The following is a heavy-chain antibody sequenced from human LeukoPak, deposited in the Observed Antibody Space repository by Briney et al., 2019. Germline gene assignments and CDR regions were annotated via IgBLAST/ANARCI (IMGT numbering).Heavy chain of an antibody. V-gene: IGHV3-48*02. D-gene: IGHD3-16*01. J-gene: IGHJ6*02. CDR2: ISRTSSTM. CDR3: ARDDRPLGYYYGMTS. Sequence: PGGSLRLSCAASGFTFSSYSMNWVRQAPGKGLEWVSYISRTSSTMYYADSVKGRFTISRDNAKKSMYLQMNSLRDEDTAVYYCARDDRPLGYYYGMTSGAKGPRSPSP. CDR1: GFTFSSYS.